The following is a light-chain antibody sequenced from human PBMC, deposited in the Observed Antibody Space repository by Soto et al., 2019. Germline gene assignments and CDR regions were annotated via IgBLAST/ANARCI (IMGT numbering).Light chain of an antibody. Sequence: QLVLTQSSSASASLGSSVKLTCTLSSGHSSYIIAWHQQQPGKAPRYLMKLEGSGSYNKGSGVPDRFSGSSSGADRYLTISDIRFEDEADYYSETGNSNIQNWVFGGGTRVTVL. J-gene: IGLJ3*02. CDR3: ETGNSNIQNWV. CDR2: LEGSGSY. V-gene: IGLV4-60*02. CDR1: SGHSSYI.